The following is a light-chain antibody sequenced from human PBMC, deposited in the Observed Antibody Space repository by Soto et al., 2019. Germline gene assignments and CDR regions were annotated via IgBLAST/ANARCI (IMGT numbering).Light chain of an antibody. CDR1: SSDVGGYNY. CDR2: DVS. V-gene: IGLV2-14*01. J-gene: IGLJ2*01. Sequence: QSVLTQPASVSGSPGQSITISCTGTSSDVGGYNYVSWYQQHPGKAPKLMIYDVSNRPSGVSNRCSGSKSGNTASLTISWLQAEDEADSYRRSYTSSSTLGVVFGGGTKLTVL. CDR3: RSYTSSSTLGVV.